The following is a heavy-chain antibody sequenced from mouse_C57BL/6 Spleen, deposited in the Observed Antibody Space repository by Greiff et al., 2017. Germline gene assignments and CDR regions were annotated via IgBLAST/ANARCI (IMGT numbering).Heavy chain of an antibody. D-gene: IGHD2-5*01. Sequence: QVQLQPPGAELVKPGASVKMSCKASGYTFTSYWITWVKQRPGQGLEWIGDIYPGSGSTNYNEKFKSKATLTVDTSSSTAYMQLSSLTSEDSAVYYCARVSNYEDWFAYWGQGTLVTVSA. CDR1: GYTFTSYW. V-gene: IGHV1-55*01. CDR2: IYPGSGST. CDR3: ARVSNYEDWFAY. J-gene: IGHJ3*01.